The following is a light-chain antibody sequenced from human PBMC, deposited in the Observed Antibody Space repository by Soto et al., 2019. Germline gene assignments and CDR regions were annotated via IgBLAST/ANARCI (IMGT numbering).Light chain of an antibody. CDR3: QQYCSSPWT. Sequence: EIVLTQSPDTLSLSPGESATLFCRASQSVTSSYLAWYQQKPGQAPRLLIYGASSRATGIPDRFSGSGFGTDFSLTISSLEPEDFAVYLCQQYCSSPWTFGQGTEVEIK. J-gene: IGKJ1*01. CDR2: GAS. CDR1: QSVTSSY. V-gene: IGKV3-20*01.